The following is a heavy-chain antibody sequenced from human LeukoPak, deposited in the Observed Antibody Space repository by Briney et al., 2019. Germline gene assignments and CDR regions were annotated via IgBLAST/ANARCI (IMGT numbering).Heavy chain of an antibody. J-gene: IGHJ4*02. CDR3: TRDSGWLRLYY. CDR2: IKEDGSQK. V-gene: IGHV3-7*01. Sequence: GGSLRLSCAASGFTFSDYWMTWIRQIPGKGLEWVANIKEDGSQKYYVDSVEGRFTISRDNAKDSLFLEMNSLRAEDTAVYYCTRDSGWLRLYYWGQGTLVTVSS. D-gene: IGHD5-12*01. CDR1: GFTFSDYW.